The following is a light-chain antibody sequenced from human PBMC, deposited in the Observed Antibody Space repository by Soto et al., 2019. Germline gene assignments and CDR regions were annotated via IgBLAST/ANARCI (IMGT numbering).Light chain of an antibody. CDR3: QQYNTYSYT. V-gene: IGKV1-5*01. CDR2: DAS. CDR1: QSISSW. J-gene: IGKJ2*01. Sequence: DIQMTQSPSALSASVGDRVTITCRASQSISSWLAWYQQKPGKAPKLLIYDASSLESRVPSRFSGSGSGTEFTLTISGLRSDDFATYYCQQYNTYSYTFGQGNKLELK.